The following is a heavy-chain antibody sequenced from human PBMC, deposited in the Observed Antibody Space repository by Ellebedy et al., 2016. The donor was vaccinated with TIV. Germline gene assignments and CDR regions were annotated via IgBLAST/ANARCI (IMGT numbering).Heavy chain of an antibody. CDR1: GYTFSNYG. Sequence: ASVKVSCXASGYTFSNYGISWVRQGSGQGLEWMGWVNTHKGNTNYAPKFRGRVAMTIDTSTSTVYMELRSLASDDTAMYYCTRDDRFSGTWYSAYFQYWGQGTLVTVSS. CDR3: TRDDRFSGTWYSAYFQY. J-gene: IGHJ1*01. V-gene: IGHV1-18*01. CDR2: VNTHKGNT. D-gene: IGHD1-26*01.